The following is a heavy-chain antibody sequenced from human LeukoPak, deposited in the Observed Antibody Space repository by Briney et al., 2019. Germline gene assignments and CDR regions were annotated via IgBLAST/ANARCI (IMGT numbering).Heavy chain of an antibody. CDR1: GGSISSSSYY. CDR2: IYYSGST. V-gene: IGHV4-39*01. D-gene: IGHD3-16*01. J-gene: IGHJ4*02. Sequence: PSETLSLTCTVSGGSISSSSYYWGWIRQPPGKGLEWIGSIYYSGSTYYNPSLKSRVTISVDTSKNQFSLKLSSVTAADTAVYYCAAEGAAGGDYFDYWGQGTLVTVSS. CDR3: AAEGAAGGDYFDY.